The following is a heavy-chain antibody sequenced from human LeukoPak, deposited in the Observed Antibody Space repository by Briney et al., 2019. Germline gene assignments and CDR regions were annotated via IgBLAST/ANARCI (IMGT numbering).Heavy chain of an antibody. Sequence: ASETLSLTCTVSGGSISSYYWSWIRQPPGKGLEWIGYIYYSGSTNYNPSLKSRVTISVDTSKNQFSLKLSSVTAADTAVYYCARTLSPYYYYMDVWGKGTTVTISS. V-gene: IGHV4-59*12. J-gene: IGHJ6*03. CDR3: ARTLSPYYYYMDV. CDR2: IYYSGST. CDR1: GGSISSYY.